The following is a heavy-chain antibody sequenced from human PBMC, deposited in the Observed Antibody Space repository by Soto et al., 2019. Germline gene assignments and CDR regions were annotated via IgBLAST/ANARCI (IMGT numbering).Heavy chain of an antibody. D-gene: IGHD2-2*01. CDR2: IIPIFGTA. Sequence: SVKVSCKASGGTFSSYAISWVRQAPGQGLEWMGGIIPIFGTANYAQKFQGRVTLTTDTSTSTAYMEVRSLRTDDTAVYYCARVSSSIVVVPDYGMDVWGQGTTVTVSS. CDR3: ARVSSSIVVVPDYGMDV. J-gene: IGHJ6*02. CDR1: GGTFSSYA. V-gene: IGHV1-69*05.